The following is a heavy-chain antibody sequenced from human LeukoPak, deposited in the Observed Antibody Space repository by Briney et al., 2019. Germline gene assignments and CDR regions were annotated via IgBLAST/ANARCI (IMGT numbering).Heavy chain of an antibody. CDR1: GGSFGNYY. D-gene: IGHD2/OR15-2a*01. Sequence: SETLSLTCTVAGGSFGNYYWSWIRQPPGKGLEWIAYIYDSGTTNYNPSLKSRVTISVDTSKNQFSLKLSSVTAADTAVYYCARDFSAAFDIWGQGTMVTVSS. CDR3: ARDFSAAFDI. V-gene: IGHV4-59*01. CDR2: IYDSGTT. J-gene: IGHJ3*02.